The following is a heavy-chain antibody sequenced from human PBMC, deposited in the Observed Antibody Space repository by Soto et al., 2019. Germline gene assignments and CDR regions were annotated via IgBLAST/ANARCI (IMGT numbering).Heavy chain of an antibody. V-gene: IGHV4-39*01. CDR1: GGSISSSSYY. Sequence: PSETLSLTCTVSGGSISSSSYYWGWIRQPPGKGLEWIGSIYYSGSTYYNPSLKSRVTISVDTSKNQFSLKLSSVTAADTAVYNCATVTYYDILTGFDYWGQGTLVTVSS. D-gene: IGHD3-9*01. CDR3: ATVTYYDILTGFDY. CDR2: IYYSGST. J-gene: IGHJ4*02.